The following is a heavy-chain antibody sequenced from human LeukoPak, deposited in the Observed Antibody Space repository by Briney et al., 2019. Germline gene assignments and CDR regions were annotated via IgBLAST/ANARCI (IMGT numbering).Heavy chain of an antibody. V-gene: IGHV1-2*06. CDR1: GYTFTGYY. J-gene: IGHJ5*02. CDR2: INPNSGGT. Sequence: ASVKISCKASGYTFTGYYIHWVRQAPGQGLEWMGRINPNSGGTNYAQRFQGRVSMTRDTSISTTYMEPSSLTSDDTAVYYCAREPPLATYYYVSWGQGTLVSVSS. CDR3: AREPPLATYYYVS. D-gene: IGHD3-10*02.